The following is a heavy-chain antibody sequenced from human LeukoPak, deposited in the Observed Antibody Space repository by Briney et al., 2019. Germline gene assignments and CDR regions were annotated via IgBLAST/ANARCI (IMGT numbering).Heavy chain of an antibody. CDR3: ARGLQLGYCSSTSCYRWFDP. Sequence: PGGSLRLSCAASGFTFSSYSLNWIRQPPGKGLEWIGEINHSGSTNYNPSLKSRVTISVDTSKNQFSLKLSSVTAADTAVYYCARGLQLGYCSSTSCYRWFDPWGQGTLVTVSS. CDR2: INHSGST. D-gene: IGHD2-2*01. CDR1: GFTFSSYS. V-gene: IGHV4-34*01. J-gene: IGHJ5*02.